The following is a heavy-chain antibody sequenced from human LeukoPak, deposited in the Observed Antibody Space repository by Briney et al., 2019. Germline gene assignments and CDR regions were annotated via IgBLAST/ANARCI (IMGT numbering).Heavy chain of an antibody. CDR1: GFTFSSYG. V-gene: IGHV3-30*02. CDR2: IRYDGSNK. D-gene: IGHD3-10*01. J-gene: IGHJ4*02. Sequence: GGSLRLSCAASGFTFSSYGMHWVRQAPGKGLEWVAFIRYDGSNKYYADSVKGRFTISRDNSKNTLYLQMNSLRAEDTAVYYCAKDLHYYYGSGYYFDYWGQGTLVTVSS. CDR3: AKDLHYYYGSGYYFDY.